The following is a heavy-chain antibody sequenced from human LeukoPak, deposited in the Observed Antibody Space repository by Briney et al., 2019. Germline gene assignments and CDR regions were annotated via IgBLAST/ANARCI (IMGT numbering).Heavy chain of an antibody. CDR2: INHSGST. V-gene: IGHV4-34*01. Sequence: PGGSLRLSCAASGFTFSSYSMNWVRQAPGKGLEWIGEINHSGSTNYNPSLKSRVTISVDTSKNQFSLKLSSVTAADTAVYYCARGELAADAFDIWGQGTMVTVSS. CDR3: ARGELAADAFDI. J-gene: IGHJ3*02. D-gene: IGHD5-24*01. CDR1: GFTFSSYS.